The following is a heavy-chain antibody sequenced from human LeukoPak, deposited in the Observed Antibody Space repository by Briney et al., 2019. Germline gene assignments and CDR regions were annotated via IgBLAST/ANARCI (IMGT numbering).Heavy chain of an antibody. CDR1: GYTFTSYG. V-gene: IGHV1-18*01. Sequence: ASVKVSCKASGYTFTSYGISWVRQDPGQGLEWMGWISAYNGNTNYAQKLQGRVTMTTDTSTSTAYMELRSLRSDDTAVYYCARASLTWFGESWSGAFDIWGQGTMVTVSS. CDR3: ARASLTWFGESWSGAFDI. J-gene: IGHJ3*02. CDR2: ISAYNGNT. D-gene: IGHD3-10*01.